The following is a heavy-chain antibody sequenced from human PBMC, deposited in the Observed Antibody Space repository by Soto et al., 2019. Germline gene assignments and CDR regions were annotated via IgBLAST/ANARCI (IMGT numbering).Heavy chain of an antibody. CDR2: IHHSGST. V-gene: IGHV4-4*02. J-gene: IGHJ5*02. D-gene: IGHD2-2*01. Sequence: PSETLSLTCAVSGGSISSSNWWNWVRPPPGKGLEWIGEIHHSGSTDYNPSLKSRVTISVDKSKNQFYLKLNCLTAADTAVYYCARVRQGGSSTSCYFDPWGQGTLVTVSS. CDR3: ARVRQGGSSTSCYFDP. CDR1: GGSISSSNW.